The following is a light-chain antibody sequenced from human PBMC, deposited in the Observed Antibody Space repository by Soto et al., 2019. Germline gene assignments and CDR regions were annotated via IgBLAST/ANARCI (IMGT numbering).Light chain of an antibody. J-gene: IGKJ1*01. V-gene: IGKV1-5*01. CDR2: DAS. Sequence: DIQMTQSPSTLSASVGDTVTITCRASQSINKWLAWYQQRPGKAPKLLIYDASTLESGVPSRFRGSGFGTELTLTISSLQPDDFAPYYCQQYNTSFWTFGQGTKVEIK. CDR3: QQYNTSFWT. CDR1: QSINKW.